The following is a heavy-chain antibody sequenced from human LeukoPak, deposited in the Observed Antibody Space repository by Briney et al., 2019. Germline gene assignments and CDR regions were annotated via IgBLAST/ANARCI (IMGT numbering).Heavy chain of an antibody. D-gene: IGHD1-1*01. CDR3: ARDSQLTGFDY. Sequence: ASVTLSCKGAGYTFTSYGIGWVRQAPGQGLEWMGWISAYNGNTNYAQKIQGRVTMTTDTATSTAYMELRILRSDDTAVYYCARDSQLTGFDYWSQGTLVTVSS. CDR1: GYTFTSYG. CDR2: ISAYNGNT. J-gene: IGHJ4*02. V-gene: IGHV1-18*01.